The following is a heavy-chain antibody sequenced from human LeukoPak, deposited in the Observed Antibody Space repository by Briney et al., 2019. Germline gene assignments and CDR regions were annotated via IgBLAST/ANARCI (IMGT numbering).Heavy chain of an antibody. Sequence: SVKVSCKASGGTFSNYAFSWVRQAPGQGLEWMGGIIPIFGTANYAQKFQGRVTITADESTSTAYMELSSLRSEDTAVYYCARGEVPPHYFDYWGQGTLLTVSS. CDR2: IIPIFGTA. V-gene: IGHV1-69*13. CDR3: ARGEVPPHYFDY. J-gene: IGHJ4*02. CDR1: GGTFSNYA.